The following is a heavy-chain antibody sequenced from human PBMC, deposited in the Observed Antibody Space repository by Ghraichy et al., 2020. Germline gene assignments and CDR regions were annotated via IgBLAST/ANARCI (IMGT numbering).Heavy chain of an antibody. CDR2: MNQDGSEI. Sequence: GGSLRLSCAASGFSFSSYWMSWVRQAPGKGLEWVANMNQDGSEIYYVDSVKGRFTISRDNAKNSLYLQMNSLRAEDTAVYYCARGYYGMDVWGQGTTVTVSS. V-gene: IGHV3-7*01. CDR3: ARGYYGMDV. J-gene: IGHJ6*02. CDR1: GFSFSSYW.